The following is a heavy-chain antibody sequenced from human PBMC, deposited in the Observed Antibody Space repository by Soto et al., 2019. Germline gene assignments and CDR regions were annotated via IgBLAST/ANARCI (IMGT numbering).Heavy chain of an antibody. V-gene: IGHV4-59*01. D-gene: IGHD3-22*01. CDR2: IYYSGST. CDR1: GGSISSYY. CDR3: AREGSSGKTNWFDP. J-gene: IGHJ5*02. Sequence: QVQLQESGPGLVKPSETLSLTCTVSGGSISSYYWSWIRQPPGKGLEWIGYIYYSGSTNYNPSLNSRVTISVDTSKNQFSLKLSSVTAADTAVYYCAREGSSGKTNWFDPWGQGTLVTVSS.